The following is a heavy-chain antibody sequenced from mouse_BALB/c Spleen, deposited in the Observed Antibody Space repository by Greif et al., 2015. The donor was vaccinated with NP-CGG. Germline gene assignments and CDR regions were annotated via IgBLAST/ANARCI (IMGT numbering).Heavy chain of an antibody. V-gene: IGHV5-9*02. CDR1: GFAFSSYD. J-gene: IGHJ4*01. D-gene: IGHD2-4*01. CDR2: ISSGGSYT. CDR3: ATTMITTGAMDY. Sequence: EVQGVESGGGLVKPGGSLKLSCAASGFAFSSYDMSWVRQTPEKRLEWVATISSGGSYTYYPDSVKGRFTISRDNARNTLYLQMSSLRSEDTALYYCATTMITTGAMDYWGQGTSVTVSS.